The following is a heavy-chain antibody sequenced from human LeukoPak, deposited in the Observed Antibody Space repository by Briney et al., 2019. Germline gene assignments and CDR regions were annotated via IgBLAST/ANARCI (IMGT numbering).Heavy chain of an antibody. CDR1: GGSISSGDYY. CDR2: IYYSGST. Sequence: SQTLSLTCTVSGGSISSGDYYWSWIRQPPGKGLEWIGYIYYSGSTYYNPSLKSRVTISVDTSKNQFSLKLSSVTAADTAVYYCARHEVGANPPLAGYNFDIWGQGTMVTVSS. J-gene: IGHJ3*02. V-gene: IGHV4-30-4*01. CDR3: ARHEVGANPPLAGYNFDI. D-gene: IGHD1-26*01.